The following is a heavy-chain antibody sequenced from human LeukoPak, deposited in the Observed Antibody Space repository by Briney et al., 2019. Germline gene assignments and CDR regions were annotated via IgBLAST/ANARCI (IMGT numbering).Heavy chain of an antibody. V-gene: IGHV3-21*01. CDR2: ISSSSSYI. CDR1: GFTFSSYS. J-gene: IGHJ3*02. CDR3: ARAAGSSSGAFDI. Sequence: GGSLRLSCAASGFTFSSYSMNWVRQAPGKGLEWVSSISSSSSYIYYADSVKGRFTISRDNAKNSLYLQMNSLRAEDTVVYYCARAAGSSSGAFDIWGQGTMVTVSS. D-gene: IGHD6-6*01.